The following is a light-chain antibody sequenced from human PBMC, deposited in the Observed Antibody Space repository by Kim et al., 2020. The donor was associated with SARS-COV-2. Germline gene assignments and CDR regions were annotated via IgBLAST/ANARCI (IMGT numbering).Light chain of an antibody. CDR3: AAWDDSLSGSWV. CDR1: SSNIGSNY. Sequence: QSVLTQPPSASGNPGQRVTISCSGSSSNIGSNYVYWYQQLPGTAPKLLIYRNNQRPSGGPDRFSGSKSGTSASMAISGLRSEDEADYYCAAWDDSLSGSWVFGGGTQLTVL. J-gene: IGLJ3*02. V-gene: IGLV1-47*01. CDR2: RNN.